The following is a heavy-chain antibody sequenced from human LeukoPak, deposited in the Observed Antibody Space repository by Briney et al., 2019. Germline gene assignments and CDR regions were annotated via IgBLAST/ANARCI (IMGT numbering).Heavy chain of an antibody. CDR1: GVSISGSAYY. J-gene: IGHJ4*02. V-gene: IGHV4-39*07. Sequence: SETLSLTCSVSGVSISGSAYYWAWIPQPPGKGLEWIGSIYSVSSHYNPTLKRRVTISVDTSKNQFSLKLSSVTAADAAVYYCARGRNWNYESHFDYWGQGTLVTVSS. CDR2: IYSVSS. CDR3: ARGRNWNYESHFDY. D-gene: IGHD1-7*01.